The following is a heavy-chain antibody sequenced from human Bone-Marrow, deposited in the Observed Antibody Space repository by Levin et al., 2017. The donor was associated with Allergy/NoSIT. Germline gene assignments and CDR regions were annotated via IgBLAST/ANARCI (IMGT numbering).Heavy chain of an antibody. D-gene: IGHD6-19*01. J-gene: IGHJ6*02. Sequence: PGGSLRLSCAASGFTFSSYAMHWVRQAPGKGLEWVAVISYDGSNKYYADSVKGRFTISRDNSKNTLYLQMNSLRAEDTAVYYCASSSAYWLVGMDVWGQGTTVTVSS. CDR3: ASSSAYWLVGMDV. CDR2: ISYDGSNK. V-gene: IGHV3-30*04. CDR1: GFTFSSYA.